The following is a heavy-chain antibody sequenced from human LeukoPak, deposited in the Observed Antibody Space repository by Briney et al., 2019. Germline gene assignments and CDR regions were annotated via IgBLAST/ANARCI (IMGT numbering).Heavy chain of an antibody. V-gene: IGHV3-23*01. Sequence: PGGSLRLSCAAPGFTFNSYTMNWVRQAPGKGLEWVSVISGSGGSTHYADSVEGRFTISRDNSKNTLYLQMNSLRAEDTAVYYCAKGWRSSISPLDYWGQGTLVTVSS. CDR1: GFTFNSYT. J-gene: IGHJ4*02. D-gene: IGHD2-2*01. CDR3: AKGWRSSISPLDY. CDR2: ISGSGGST.